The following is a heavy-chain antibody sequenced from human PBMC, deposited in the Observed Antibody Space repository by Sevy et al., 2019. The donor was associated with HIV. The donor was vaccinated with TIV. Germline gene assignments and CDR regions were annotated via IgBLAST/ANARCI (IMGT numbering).Heavy chain of an antibody. CDR1: GFTFNTYA. Sequence: GGSLRLSCTASGFTFNTYAMSWVRQAPGKGLEWVAAISGSGGSTYYADSVKGRFTISRDNSKDTLYLQMNSLRAEDTAVYYCAKETQGGYFDYWDQGTLVTVSS. J-gene: IGHJ4*02. CDR2: ISGSGGST. D-gene: IGHD3-16*01. CDR3: AKETQGGYFDY. V-gene: IGHV3-23*01.